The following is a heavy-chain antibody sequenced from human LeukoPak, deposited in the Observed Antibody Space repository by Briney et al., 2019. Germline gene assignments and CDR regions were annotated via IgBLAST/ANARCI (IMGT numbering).Heavy chain of an antibody. J-gene: IGHJ6*03. CDR2: INPNSGGT. V-gene: IGHV1-2*02. CDR1: GYTFTGYY. CDR3: ARHPLPMVRGVIIGQYYYYYMDV. D-gene: IGHD3-10*01. Sequence: ASVKVSCKASGYTFTGYYMHWVRQAPGQGLEWMGWINPNSGGTNYAQKLQGRVTMTADTSTSTAYMELRSLRSDDTAVYYCARHPLPMVRGVIIGQYYYYYMDVWGKGTTVTVSS.